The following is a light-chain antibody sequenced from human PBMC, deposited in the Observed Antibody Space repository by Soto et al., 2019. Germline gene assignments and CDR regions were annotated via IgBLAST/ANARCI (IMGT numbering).Light chain of an antibody. J-gene: IGKJ3*01. V-gene: IGKV1-5*03. CDR1: QNIGDW. Sequence: DIQMTQSPSTLSASVADTVTITCRASQNIGDWLAWYQQKPGKAPKLLIYKASSLESGVPSRFSGSGSGTEFTLTISSLQPDDFATYYCQQYNLYSTLGPGTRVEIK. CDR3: QQYNLYST. CDR2: KAS.